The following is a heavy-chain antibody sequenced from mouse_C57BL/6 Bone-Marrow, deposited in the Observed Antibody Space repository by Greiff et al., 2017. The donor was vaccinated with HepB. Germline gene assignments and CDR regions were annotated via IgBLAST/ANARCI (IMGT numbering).Heavy chain of an antibody. CDR2: INPNNGGT. J-gene: IGHJ2*01. D-gene: IGHD3-1*01. CDR3: ARGGGLHDY. V-gene: IGHV1-22*01. Sequence: EVKLKESGPELVKPGASVKMSCKASGYTFTDYNMHWVKQSHGKSLEWIGYINPNNGGTSYNQKFKGKATLTVNKSSSTAYMELRSLTSEDSAVYYCARGGGLHDYWGQGATLTVSP. CDR1: GYTFTDYN.